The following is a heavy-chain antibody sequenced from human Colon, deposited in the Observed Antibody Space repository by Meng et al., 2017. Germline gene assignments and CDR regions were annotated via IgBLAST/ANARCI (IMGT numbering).Heavy chain of an antibody. CDR2: IKEDGTEK. D-gene: IGHD1-26*01. CDR3: VRVRPGSCDY. V-gene: IGHV3-7*01. Sequence: GGSLRLSCVASRFTFSVNWMGWVRQAPGKGLGWVAIIKEDGTEKYYVDSVKGRFTISRDNAKKSLYLQMNSLRVEDSAAYYCVRVRPGSCDYWGQGTLVTVSS. J-gene: IGHJ4*02. CDR1: RFTFSVNW.